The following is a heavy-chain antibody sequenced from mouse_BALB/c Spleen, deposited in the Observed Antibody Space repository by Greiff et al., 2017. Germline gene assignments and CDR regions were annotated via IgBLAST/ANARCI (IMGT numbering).Heavy chain of an antibody. CDR3: ARDRGYYVDY. Sequence: EVQRVESGGGLVRPGGSLKLSCAASGFTFSSYGMSWVRQTPDKRLELVATINSNGGSTYYPDSVKGRFTISRDNAKNTLYLQMSSLKSEDTAMYYCARDRGYYVDYWGQGTTLTVSS. V-gene: IGHV5-6-3*01. CDR2: INSNGGST. J-gene: IGHJ2*01. CDR1: GFTFSSYG. D-gene: IGHD3-3*01.